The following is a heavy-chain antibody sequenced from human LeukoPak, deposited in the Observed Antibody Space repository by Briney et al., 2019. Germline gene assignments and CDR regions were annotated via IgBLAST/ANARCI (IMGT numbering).Heavy chain of an antibody. CDR1: GFTFTSYW. Sequence: WGSLRPSCAASGFTFTSYWISWVRQAPGRGLEYVSAINYKGGTTYYADSVKGRFTISRDNSKNTLYLQMASLRDEDMAVYYCARVGPETAFDYWGQGTLVTVSS. D-gene: IGHD1-14*01. CDR3: ARVGPETAFDY. J-gene: IGHJ4*02. V-gene: IGHV3-64*02. CDR2: INYKGGTT.